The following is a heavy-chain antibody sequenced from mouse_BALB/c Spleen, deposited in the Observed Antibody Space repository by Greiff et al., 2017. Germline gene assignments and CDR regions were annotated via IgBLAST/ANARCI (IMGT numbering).Heavy chain of an antibody. CDR2: ISSGSSTI. D-gene: IGHD1-1*01. CDR3: AREGYYYGSSYEWFAY. J-gene: IGHJ3*01. Sequence: DVKLVESGGGLVQPGGSRKLSCAASGFTFSSFGMHWVRQAPEKGLEWVAYISSGSSTIYYADTVKGRFTISRDNPKNTLFLQMTSLRSEDTAMYYCAREGYYYGSSYEWFAYWGQGTLVTVSA. V-gene: IGHV5-17*02. CDR1: GFTFSSFG.